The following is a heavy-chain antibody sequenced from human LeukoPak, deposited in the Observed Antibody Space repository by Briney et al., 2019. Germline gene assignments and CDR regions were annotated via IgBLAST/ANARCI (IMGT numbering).Heavy chain of an antibody. CDR3: ARGGRRDGYVAKNYFDY. CDR2: INPSGGST. V-gene: IGHV1-46*01. D-gene: IGHD5-24*01. CDR1: GYTFTSYY. Sequence: ASVKVSCKASGYTFTSYYVHWVRQAPGQGLEWMGIINPSGGSTSYAQKFQGRVTMTRDTSTSTVYMELSSLRSEDTAVYYCARGGRRDGYVAKNYFDYWGQGTLVTVSS. J-gene: IGHJ4*02.